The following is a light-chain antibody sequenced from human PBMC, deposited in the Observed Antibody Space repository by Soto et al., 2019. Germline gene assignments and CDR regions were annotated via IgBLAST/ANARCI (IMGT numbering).Light chain of an antibody. CDR1: SSNIGDNY. CDR3: ATWDSSLSAGV. J-gene: IGLJ1*01. Sequence: QSVLTQPPSVSAAPGLKVTISCSGRSSNIGDNYVSWYQHPPGTAPKLLIYEDNKRPSGIPDRFSGSKSGTSATLGITGLRAGDEADYYCATWDSSLSAGVFGTGTKLTVL. CDR2: EDN. V-gene: IGLV1-51*02.